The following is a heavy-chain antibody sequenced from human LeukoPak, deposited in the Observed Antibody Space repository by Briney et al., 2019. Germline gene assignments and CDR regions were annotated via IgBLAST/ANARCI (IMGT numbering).Heavy chain of an antibody. D-gene: IGHD6-6*01. J-gene: IGHJ4*02. V-gene: IGHV3-48*01. Sequence: GGSLRLSCAASGFTFSSYSMNWVRQAPGKGLEWVSYISSSSSTIYYADSVKGRFTISRDNAKNSLYLQMNSLRAEDTAVYYCAREGSIAARPGILFDYWGQGTLVTVSS. CDR3: AREGSIAARPGILFDY. CDR1: GFTFSSYS. CDR2: ISSSSSTI.